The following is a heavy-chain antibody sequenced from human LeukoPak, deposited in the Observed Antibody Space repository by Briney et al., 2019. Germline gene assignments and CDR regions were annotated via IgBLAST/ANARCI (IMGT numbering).Heavy chain of an antibody. Sequence: ASVKVSCKVSGYTLTELSMHWVRQVPGKGLEWMGGFDPEDGETIYAQKFQGRVTMTEDTSTDTAYMELSSLRSEDTAVYYCATTLEWQPNFDYWGQGTLVTVSS. V-gene: IGHV1-24*01. J-gene: IGHJ4*02. D-gene: IGHD3-3*01. CDR1: GYTLTELS. CDR3: ATTLEWQPNFDY. CDR2: FDPEDGET.